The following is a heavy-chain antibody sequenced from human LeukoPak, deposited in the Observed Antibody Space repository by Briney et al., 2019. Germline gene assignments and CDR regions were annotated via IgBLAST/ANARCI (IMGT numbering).Heavy chain of an antibody. D-gene: IGHD2-8*02. V-gene: IGHV4-4*07. CDR1: GGSISSYY. Sequence: PSETLSLTCTVSGGSISSYYWSWIRQPAGKGLEWIGRIYTSGSTNYNPSLKSRVTMSVDESRNQFSLKLTSVTAADTAVYYCAKGGTGHFDYWGQGTLVTVSS. CDR3: AKGGTGHFDY. CDR2: IYTSGST. J-gene: IGHJ4*02.